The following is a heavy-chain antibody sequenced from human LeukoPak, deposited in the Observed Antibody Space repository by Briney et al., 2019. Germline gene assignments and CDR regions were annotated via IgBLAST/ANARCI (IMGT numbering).Heavy chain of an antibody. Sequence: GGSLRLSCAASGFTFSSYSMNWVRQAPGKGLEWVSSISSSSSYIYYADSVKGRFTISRDNAKNSLYLQMNSLRAEDTAVYYCASDSQDSSGYYPPWGQGTLVTVSS. J-gene: IGHJ5*02. CDR1: GFTFSSYS. CDR2: ISSSSSYI. V-gene: IGHV3-21*01. D-gene: IGHD3-22*01. CDR3: ASDSQDSSGYYPP.